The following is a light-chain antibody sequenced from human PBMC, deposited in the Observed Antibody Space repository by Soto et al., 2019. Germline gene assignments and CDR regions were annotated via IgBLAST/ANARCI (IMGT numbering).Light chain of an antibody. J-gene: IGLJ3*02. CDR2: EVR. CDR3: GSHVGTTPPQWV. CDR1: SSDVGTYNL. V-gene: IGLV2-23*02. Sequence: QSALTQPASVSGSPGQSITISCTGTSSDVGTYNLVSWYQQHPGKAPKLMIFEVRKRPSGVSNRFSGSKSGNTASLTISGLPAEEEADYYRGSHVGTTPPQWVFGGGTKLTVL.